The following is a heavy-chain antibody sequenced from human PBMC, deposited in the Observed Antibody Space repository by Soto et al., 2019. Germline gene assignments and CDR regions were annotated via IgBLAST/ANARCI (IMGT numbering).Heavy chain of an antibody. D-gene: IGHD3-10*01. V-gene: IGHV3-33*01. J-gene: IGHJ6*02. Sequence: QVQLVESGGGVVQPGRSLRLSCAASGFTFSSYGMHWVRQAPGKGLEWVAVIWYDGSNKYYADSVKGRFTISRDNSKNTLYLQMNSLRAEDTAVYYCARDFRWCMVRGGDGMDVWGQGTTVTVSS. CDR2: IWYDGSNK. CDR1: GFTFSSYG. CDR3: ARDFRWCMVRGGDGMDV.